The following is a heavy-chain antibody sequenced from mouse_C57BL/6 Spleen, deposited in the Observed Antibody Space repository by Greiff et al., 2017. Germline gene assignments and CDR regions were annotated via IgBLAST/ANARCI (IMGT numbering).Heavy chain of an antibody. Sequence: VMLVESGPGLVQPSQSLSITCTVSGFSFTSYGVHWVRQSPGKGLEWLGVIWRGGSTDYNAAFMSRLSITKDNTKSQVFFKMNSLQADDTAIYYCAKKSGSSLYAMDDWGQGTSVTVSS. CDR1: GFSFTSYG. D-gene: IGHD1-1*01. CDR3: AKKSGSSLYAMDD. J-gene: IGHJ4*01. V-gene: IGHV2-5*01. CDR2: IWRGGST.